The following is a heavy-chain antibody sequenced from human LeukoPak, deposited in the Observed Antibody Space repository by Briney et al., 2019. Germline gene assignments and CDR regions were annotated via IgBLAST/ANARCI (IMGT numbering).Heavy chain of an antibody. D-gene: IGHD5-18*01. CDR3: ARGVGYNYGLYYQYGMDV. Sequence: GASVKVSCKASGSTFTSHVIHWVRQAPGPRLDWMGWIDTANGNTQNSQNFQGRVTITRDTSASTAYMELSSLRSEDTAVYYCARGVGYNYGLYYQYGMDVWGQGTTVTVSS. V-gene: IGHV1-3*04. CDR1: GSTFTSHV. J-gene: IGHJ6*02. CDR2: IDTANGNT.